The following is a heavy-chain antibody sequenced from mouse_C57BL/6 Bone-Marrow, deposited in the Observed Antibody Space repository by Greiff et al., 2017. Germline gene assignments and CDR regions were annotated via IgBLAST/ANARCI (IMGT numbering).Heavy chain of an antibody. CDR1: GYTFTSYG. CDR3: ARYDRYYVPYYYAMDY. J-gene: IGHJ4*01. Sequence: VQLQQSGAELARPGASVKLSCKASGYTFTSYGISWVKQRTGQGLEWIGELYPRSGNNYYTEKFKGKATLTADKSSSTAYMELRSLTSEDSAVYFCARYDRYYVPYYYAMDYWGQGTSVTVSS. V-gene: IGHV1-81*01. CDR2: LYPRSGNN. D-gene: IGHD2-3*01.